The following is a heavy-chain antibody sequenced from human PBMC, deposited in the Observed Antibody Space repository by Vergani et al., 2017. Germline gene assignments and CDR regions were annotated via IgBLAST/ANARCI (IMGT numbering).Heavy chain of an antibody. D-gene: IGHD2-2*03. J-gene: IGHJ4*02. Sequence: EVQLVESGGGLVQPGGSLRLSCAASGFTFSSYWMSWVRQAPGKGLEWVANIKQDGSEKYYVDSVKGRFTISRDNAKNSLYLQMNSLRAEDTAVYYCTFNGYCSSTSCYGTAFDYWGQGTLVTVSS. CDR2: IKQDGSEK. CDR3: TFNGYCSSTSCYGTAFDY. V-gene: IGHV3-7*03. CDR1: GFTFSSYW.